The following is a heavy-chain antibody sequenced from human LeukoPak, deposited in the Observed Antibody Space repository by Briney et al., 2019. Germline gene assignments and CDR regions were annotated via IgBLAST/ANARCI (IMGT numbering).Heavy chain of an antibody. CDR2: IYYSGST. CDR1: GGSISSSSHY. J-gene: IGHJ4*02. D-gene: IGHD1-1*01. Sequence: SETLSLTCTVSGGSISSSSHYWGWIRQPPGKGLEWIGSIYYSGSTYYNPSLKSRVTISVDTSKNQFSLKLSSVTAADTAVYYCAAVTYRNERDYWGQGTLVTVSS. V-gene: IGHV4-39*01. CDR3: AAVTYRNERDY.